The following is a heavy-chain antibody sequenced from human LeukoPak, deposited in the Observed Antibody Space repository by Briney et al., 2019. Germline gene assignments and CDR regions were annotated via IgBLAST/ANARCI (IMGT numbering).Heavy chain of an antibody. V-gene: IGHV3-23*01. Sequence: PGGSLRLSCAASGFTFSSYAMSWVRQASGKGLEWVSAISGSGGSTYYADSVKGRFTISRDNSKNTLYLQMNSLRAEDTAVYYCAKKRAPNWRVVNFDYWGQGTLVTVSS. CDR3: AKKRAPNWRVVNFDY. CDR1: GFTFSSYA. D-gene: IGHD3-22*01. CDR2: ISGSGGST. J-gene: IGHJ4*02.